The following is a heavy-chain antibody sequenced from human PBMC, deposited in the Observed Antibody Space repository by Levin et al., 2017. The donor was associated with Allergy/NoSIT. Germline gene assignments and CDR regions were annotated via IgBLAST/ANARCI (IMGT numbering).Heavy chain of an antibody. V-gene: IGHV4-59*08. D-gene: IGHD3-10*01. Sequence: SETLSLTCTVSGGSISSYYWSWIRQPPGKGLEWIGYIYDSGSTNNNPSLKSRVTISVDTSKNQFSLKLSSVTAADTAVYYCARHGGGSGSTDAFDIWGQGTMVTVSS. CDR1: GGSISSYY. J-gene: IGHJ3*02. CDR2: IYDSGST. CDR3: ARHGGGSGSTDAFDI.